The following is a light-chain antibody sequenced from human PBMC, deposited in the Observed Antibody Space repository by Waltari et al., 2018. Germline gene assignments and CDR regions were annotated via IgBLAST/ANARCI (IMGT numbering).Light chain of an antibody. J-gene: IGLJ2*01. CDR3: CSYAGTSSLT. CDR1: CRDVGGYNY. V-gene: IGLV2-11*01. Sequence: QSALTQPRSVSGSPGQSVSISCTGTCRDVGGYNYVSWYRQHPGKAPTMIIFDVNKRPSGVPDRFSGSKSGNTASLTISGLQAEDEADCYCCSYAGTSSLTFGGGTQLTVL. CDR2: DVN.